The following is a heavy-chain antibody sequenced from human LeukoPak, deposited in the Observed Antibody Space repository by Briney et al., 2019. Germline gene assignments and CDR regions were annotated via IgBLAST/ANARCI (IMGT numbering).Heavy chain of an antibody. CDR3: VRDDGLAGTPFDY. J-gene: IGHJ4*02. D-gene: IGHD6-19*01. Sequence: GGSLRLSCAASGFTFSTYCMSWVGQAPGKGLEWVTFIWYDGSNKEYADSVKGRFTISRDNSKSTLYLQMNSLRAEDTAVYYCVRDDGLAGTPFDYWGQGTLVTVSS. CDR2: IWYDGSNK. V-gene: IGHV3-33*08. CDR1: GFTFSTYC.